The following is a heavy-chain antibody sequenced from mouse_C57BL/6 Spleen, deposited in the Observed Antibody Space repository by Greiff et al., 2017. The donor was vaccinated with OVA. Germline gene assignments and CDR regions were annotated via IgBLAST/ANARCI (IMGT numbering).Heavy chain of an antibody. CDR3: ATYYYGSSDWYFDV. J-gene: IGHJ1*03. CDR1: GYAFSSSW. V-gene: IGHV1-82*01. D-gene: IGHD1-1*01. Sequence: QVQLKESGPELVKPGASVKISCKASGYAFSSSWMNWVKQRPGKGLEWIGRIYPGDGDTNYNGKFKGKATLTADKSSSTAYMQLSSLTSEDSAVYFCATYYYGSSDWYFDVWGTGTTVTVSS. CDR2: IYPGDGDT.